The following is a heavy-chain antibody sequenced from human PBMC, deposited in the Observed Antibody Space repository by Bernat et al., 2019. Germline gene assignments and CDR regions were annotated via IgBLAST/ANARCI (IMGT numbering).Heavy chain of an antibody. CDR3: AKDFLTGRRASFDY. J-gene: IGHJ4*02. D-gene: IGHD3-9*01. CDR2: ISSSGGST. CDR1: GFTFSSYA. Sequence: EVQLLESGGGLVQPGGSLRLSCAASGFTFSSYAKSWARQAPGEGLEWVSAISSSGGSTYYADSVKGRFTISRDNSKNTLYLQMNSLRAEDTAVYYCAKDFLTGRRASFDYWGQGTLVTVSS. V-gene: IGHV3-23*01.